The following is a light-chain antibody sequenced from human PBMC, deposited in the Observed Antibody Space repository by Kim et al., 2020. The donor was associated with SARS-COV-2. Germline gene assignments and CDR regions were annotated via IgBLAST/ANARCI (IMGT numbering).Light chain of an antibody. CDR1: QSVLYSFNNKSY. CDR2: WAS. V-gene: IGKV4-1*01. J-gene: IGKJ3*01. CDR3: QQYYSTPPT. Sequence: DIVMTQSPDSLAVSLGERATINCKSSQSVLYSFNNKSYLAWYQQKPGQTPKLLIYWASTRESGVPDRFSGSGSGTDFTLTISSLQAEDVAVYYCQQYYSTPPTFGPGTKLDIK.